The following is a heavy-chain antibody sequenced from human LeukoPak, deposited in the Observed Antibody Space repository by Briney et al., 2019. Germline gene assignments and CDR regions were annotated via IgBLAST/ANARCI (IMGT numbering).Heavy chain of an antibody. J-gene: IGHJ6*03. V-gene: IGHV1-2*02. CDR2: INPNSGGT. D-gene: IGHD2-2*01. Sequence: ASVKVSCKASEYTFTGYYMHWVRQAPGQGLEWMGWINPNSGGTNYAQKLQGRVTMTRDTSISTAYMELSRLRSDDTAVYYCAREELGYCSSTSCYPQTYYYYMDVWGKGTTVTVSS. CDR3: AREELGYCSSTSCYPQTYYYYMDV. CDR1: EYTFTGYY.